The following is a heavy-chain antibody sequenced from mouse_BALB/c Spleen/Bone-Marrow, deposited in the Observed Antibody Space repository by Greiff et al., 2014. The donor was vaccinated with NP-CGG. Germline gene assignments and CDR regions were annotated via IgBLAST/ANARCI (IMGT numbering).Heavy chain of an antibody. CDR2: ILPGSGTT. CDR3: ARGGYDTSIFAY. D-gene: IGHD2-3*01. Sequence: VQLQQSGAELMKPGASVKISCKATGYTFSSYWIEWVNQRPGHGLEWIGEILPGSGTTHYNEKSKDKATFTADTSSNTAYMQLSSLTSEDSAVYYCARGGYDTSIFAYWGQGTLVTVSA. J-gene: IGHJ3*01. CDR1: GYTFSSYW. V-gene: IGHV1-9*01.